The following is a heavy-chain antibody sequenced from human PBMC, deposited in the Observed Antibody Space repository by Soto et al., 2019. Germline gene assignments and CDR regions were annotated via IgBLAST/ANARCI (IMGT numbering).Heavy chain of an antibody. Sequence: EVQRLESGGGLVQPGESLRLSCAGSGFTFNNYAMTWVRQAPGKGPEWVSAISGGGDTTYYADSVKGRFTISRDNSKSTLYLQMNSLRAEDTAVYYCAKHGTQYSSRLTHYWGQGTLVTVSS. J-gene: IGHJ4*02. CDR2: ISGGGDTT. CDR1: GFTFNNYA. D-gene: IGHD6-13*01. V-gene: IGHV3-23*01. CDR3: AKHGTQYSSRLTHY.